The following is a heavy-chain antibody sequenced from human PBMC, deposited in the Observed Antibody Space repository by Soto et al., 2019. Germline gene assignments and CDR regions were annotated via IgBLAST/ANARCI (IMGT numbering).Heavy chain of an antibody. CDR2: ISGSGGST. V-gene: IGHV3-23*01. CDR1: GFTFSSYA. Sequence: GGSLRLSCAASGFTFSSYAMSWVRQAPGKGLEWVSAISGSGGSTYYADSVKGRFTISRDNSKNSLYLQMNSLRAEDTAVYYCAKDFHPVVPAAPLDYWGQGTLVTVSS. CDR3: AKDFHPVVPAAPLDY. J-gene: IGHJ4*02. D-gene: IGHD2-2*01.